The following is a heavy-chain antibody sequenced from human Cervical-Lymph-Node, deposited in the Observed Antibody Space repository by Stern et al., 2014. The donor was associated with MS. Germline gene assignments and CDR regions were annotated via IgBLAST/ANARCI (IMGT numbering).Heavy chain of an antibody. J-gene: IGHJ4*02. V-gene: IGHV3-53*01. CDR3: ARDTSSPERSDW. CDR2: ITNFGSP. Sequence: QLVQSGGGVIQPGGSLRLSCTDSGFTVSRDYMTWVRQAPGKGLEWGSLITNFGSPFYTDSVKGRFTISRDDSKNTVYLHMTSLRAEDTAMYYCARDTSSPERSDWWGQGTLVTVSS. CDR1: GFTVSRDY. D-gene: IGHD1-1*01.